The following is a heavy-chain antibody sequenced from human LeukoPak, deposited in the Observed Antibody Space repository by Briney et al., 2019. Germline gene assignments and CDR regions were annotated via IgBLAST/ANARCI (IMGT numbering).Heavy chain of an antibody. J-gene: IGHJ4*02. D-gene: IGHD6-19*01. Sequence: ASVKVSCKASGYTFTGYYMHWVRQAPGQGLEWMGWINPNSGNTGYAQKFQGRVTMTRNTSISTAYMELSSLRSEDTAVYYCARGSTNLIAVAAAYYFDYWGQGTLVIVSS. CDR2: INPNSGNT. CDR3: ARGSTNLIAVAAAYYFDY. V-gene: IGHV1-8*02. CDR1: GYTFTGYY.